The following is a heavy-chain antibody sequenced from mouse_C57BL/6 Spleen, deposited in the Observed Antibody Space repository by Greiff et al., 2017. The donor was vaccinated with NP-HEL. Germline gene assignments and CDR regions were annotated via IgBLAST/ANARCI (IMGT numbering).Heavy chain of an antibody. D-gene: IGHD4-1*01. J-gene: IGHJ2*01. V-gene: IGHV1-64*01. CDR3: ARVQTGWDLDY. CDR2: IHPNSGST. CDR1: GYTFTSYW. Sequence: VKLQQPGAELVKPGASVKLSCKASGYTFTSYWMHWVKQRPGQGLEWIGMIHPNSGSTNYNEKFKSKATLTVDKSSSTAYMQLSSLTSEDSAVYYCARVQTGWDLDYWGQGTTLTVSS.